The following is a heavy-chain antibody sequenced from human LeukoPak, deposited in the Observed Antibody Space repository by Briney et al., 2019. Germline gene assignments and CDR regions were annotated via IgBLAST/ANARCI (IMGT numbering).Heavy chain of an antibody. CDR1: GGSISSSDYY. CDR3: ARQPMVVGYYYYYMDV. CDR2: IYYTGST. D-gene: IGHD4/OR15-4a*01. Sequence: SETLSLTCTVSGGSISSSDYYWGWTRQPPGKGLEWIGNIYYTGSTYYNPSLKSRVTISVDTSKNQFSLKVSSLTATDTALYYCARQPMVVGYYYYYMDVWGKGTTVTVSS. J-gene: IGHJ6*03. V-gene: IGHV4-39*01.